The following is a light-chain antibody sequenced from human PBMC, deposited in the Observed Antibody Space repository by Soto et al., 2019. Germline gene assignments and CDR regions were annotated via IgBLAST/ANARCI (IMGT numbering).Light chain of an antibody. Sequence: QSALTQPASVSGSPGQSITIACTGTSSDVGGYKYVSWYQQHPGKAPKLMIYEVSNRPSGVSNRFSGSKSGNTASLTISGLQAEDEADYYCSSYSSSSTLVFGTVTKVTVL. CDR3: SSYSSSSTLV. CDR1: SSDVGGYKY. J-gene: IGLJ1*01. V-gene: IGLV2-14*01. CDR2: EVS.